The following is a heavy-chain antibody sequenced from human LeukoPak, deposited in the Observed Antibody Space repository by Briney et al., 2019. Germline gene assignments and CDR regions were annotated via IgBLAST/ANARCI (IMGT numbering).Heavy chain of an antibody. J-gene: IGHJ4*02. Sequence: ASVKVSCKASGYTFTSHGISWMRQAPGQGLEWMEWIRPSTGDTDYALNLQGRVTLTTDTSTSTAYMELRSLRSDDTAVYYCARVRDYLFDYWGQGTLVTVSS. V-gene: IGHV1-18*01. CDR1: GYTFTSHG. D-gene: IGHD2/OR15-2a*01. CDR3: ARVRDYLFDY. CDR2: IRPSTGDT.